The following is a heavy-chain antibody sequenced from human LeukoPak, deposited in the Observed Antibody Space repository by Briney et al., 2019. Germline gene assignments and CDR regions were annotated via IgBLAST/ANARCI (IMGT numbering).Heavy chain of an antibody. V-gene: IGHV3-23*01. D-gene: IGHD4-17*01. J-gene: IGHJ4*02. CDR1: GFTFSIYA. Sequence: GGSLRLSCAASGFTFSIYAMIGVRQAPGKGLEGVSAISGRGGSKSYADSVKGRFTISRDNSKNTLYLQMNRLRAEDTAVYYCAKGQTTVVYPYYFDYWGQGTLVTVSS. CDR3: AKGQTTVVYPYYFDY. CDR2: ISGRGGSK.